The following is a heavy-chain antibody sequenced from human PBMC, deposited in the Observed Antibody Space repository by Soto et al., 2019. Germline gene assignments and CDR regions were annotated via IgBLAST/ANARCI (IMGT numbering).Heavy chain of an antibody. CDR2: ISGRGSST. CDR1: GFAFSNYA. CDR3: TTVGYYDEPFSIDC. V-gene: IGHV3-23*01. D-gene: IGHD3-22*01. J-gene: IGHJ4*02. Sequence: GGSLRLPCAASGFAFSNYAMSWARQASGQGLESVSVISGRGSSTYYADSVKGRFTVSRDKSKNTLYLQMHSLRVEDTAVYYCTTVGYYDEPFSIDCWGMGTMVTVSS.